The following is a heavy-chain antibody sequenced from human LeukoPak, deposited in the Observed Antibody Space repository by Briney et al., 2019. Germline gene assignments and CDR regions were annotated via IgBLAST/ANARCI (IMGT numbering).Heavy chain of an antibody. Sequence: SETLSLTCTVSGGSISSYYWSWIRQPAGKGLEWIGYIYYSGSTDYNPSLKSRVTISIDTSKNQFSLKLSSVTAADTAVYYCARLVGASYYGMDVWGQGTTVTVSS. CDR1: GGSISSYY. CDR2: IYYSGST. CDR3: ARLVGASYYGMDV. D-gene: IGHD1-26*01. V-gene: IGHV4-59*08. J-gene: IGHJ6*02.